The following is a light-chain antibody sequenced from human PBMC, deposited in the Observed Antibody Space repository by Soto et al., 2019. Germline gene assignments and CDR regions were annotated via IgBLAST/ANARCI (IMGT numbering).Light chain of an antibody. V-gene: IGKV3D-15*01. Sequence: EIVLTQSPATLSAFPGDRVTLSCRASQAVNTRLAWYQHKPGQAPRLLIYLTSNRAAGVPSRFSAWGSETDFTLTTSDVQPEDFAVYYCQQYNDWPPITFGQGTRLEIK. J-gene: IGKJ5*01. CDR3: QQYNDWPPIT. CDR2: LTS. CDR1: QAVNTR.